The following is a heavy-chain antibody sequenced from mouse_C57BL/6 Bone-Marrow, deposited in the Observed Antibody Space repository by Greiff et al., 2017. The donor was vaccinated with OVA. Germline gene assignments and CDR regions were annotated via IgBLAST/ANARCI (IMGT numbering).Heavy chain of an antibody. D-gene: IGHD1-1*01. Sequence: EVKLMESGEGLVKPGGSLKLSCAASGFTFSSYAMSWVRQTPEKRLEWVAYISRGGDYIYYADTVKGRFTISRDNARNTLYLQMSSLKSEDTAMYYGTRDRCITTVRDMDYWGQGTSVTVSS. V-gene: IGHV5-9-1*02. CDR3: TRDRCITTVRDMDY. CDR2: ISRGGDYI. J-gene: IGHJ4*01. CDR1: GFTFSSYA.